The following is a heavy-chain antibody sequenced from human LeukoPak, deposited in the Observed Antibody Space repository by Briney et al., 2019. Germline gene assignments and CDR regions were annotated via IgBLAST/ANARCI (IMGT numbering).Heavy chain of an antibody. Sequence: PSETLSLTCAVSAGSISSTNWWSWVRRPPGKGLEWIGEIFHSGSTNYNPSLKSRVTISLDKSNNQFSLELTSVTAADTAVYYCARCQPPAGSSSAAYYYSYYMDVWGKGTTVTVSS. CDR1: AGSISSTNW. J-gene: IGHJ6*03. CDR3: ARCQPPAGSSSAAYYYSYYMDV. CDR2: IFHSGST. V-gene: IGHV4-4*02. D-gene: IGHD6-6*01.